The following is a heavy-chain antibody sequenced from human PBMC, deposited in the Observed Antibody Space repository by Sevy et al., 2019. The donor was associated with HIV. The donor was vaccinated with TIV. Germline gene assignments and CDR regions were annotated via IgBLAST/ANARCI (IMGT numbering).Heavy chain of an antibody. J-gene: IGHJ6*02. CDR1: GFTFSSYA. CDR2: ISGSGGST. D-gene: IGHD5-18*01. Sequence: GGSLRLSCAASGFTFSSYAMSWVRQAPGKGLEWVSAISGSGGSTYYADSVKGRFTISRDNSKNTLYLQMNSLRAEDTAVYYCAKDLGYSYGSVPGGMHVWGQGTTVTVSS. V-gene: IGHV3-23*01. CDR3: AKDLGYSYGSVPGGMHV.